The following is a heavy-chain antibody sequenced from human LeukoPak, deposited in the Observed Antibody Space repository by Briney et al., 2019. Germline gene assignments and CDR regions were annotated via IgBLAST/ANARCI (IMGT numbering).Heavy chain of an antibody. J-gene: IGHJ4*02. CDR3: ARGKYCTNGVCYYFDY. V-gene: IGHV1-18*01. Sequence: ASVKVSCKASGYTFTSYGISWVRQAPGQGLEWMGWISTYNGNTNYAQKLQGRVTMTTDTSTSTAYMELRSLRSDDTAVYYCARGKYCTNGVCYYFDYWGQGTLVTVSS. CDR2: ISTYNGNT. CDR1: GYTFTSYG. D-gene: IGHD2-8*01.